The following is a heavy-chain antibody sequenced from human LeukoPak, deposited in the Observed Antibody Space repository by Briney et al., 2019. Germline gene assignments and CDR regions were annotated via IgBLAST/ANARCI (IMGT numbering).Heavy chain of an antibody. CDR3: ARERDSSGKYFDY. CDR2: INQDGSEK. D-gene: IGHD3-22*01. CDR1: GFTFSNYW. Sequence: GGSLRLSCAASGFTFSNYWMSWVRQSPGKGLEWVANINQDGSEKYYVESVKGRFTISRDNAKNSLYLQMNSLRAEDTALYYCARERDSSGKYFDYWGQGTLVTVSS. J-gene: IGHJ4*02. V-gene: IGHV3-7*03.